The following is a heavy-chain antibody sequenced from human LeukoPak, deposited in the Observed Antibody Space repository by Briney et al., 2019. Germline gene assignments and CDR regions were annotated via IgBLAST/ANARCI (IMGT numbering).Heavy chain of an antibody. J-gene: IGHJ2*01. Sequence: SGTLSLTCAVSGGSISSSNWWSWVRQPPGKGLEWIGEIYHSGSTNYNPSLKSRVTISVDKSKNQFSLKLSSVTAADTAVYYCARSITMIVVELWYFDLWGRGTLVTVSS. CDR3: ARSITMIVVELWYFDL. V-gene: IGHV4-4*02. CDR2: IYHSGST. CDR1: GGSISSSNW. D-gene: IGHD3-22*01.